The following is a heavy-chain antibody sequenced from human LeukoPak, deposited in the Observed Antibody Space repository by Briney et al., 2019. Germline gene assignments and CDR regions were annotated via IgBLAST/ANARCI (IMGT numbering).Heavy chain of an antibody. Sequence: GGPLRLSCAASGFTFSSYAMSWVRQAPGKGLEWVSAISGSGGSTYYADSVKGRFTISRDNSKNTLYLQMNSLRAEDTAVYYCAKYPRQLFGYYYGMDVWGQGTTVTVSS. CDR3: AKYPRQLFGYYYGMDV. CDR1: GFTFSSYA. CDR2: ISGSGGST. J-gene: IGHJ6*02. D-gene: IGHD3-16*01. V-gene: IGHV3-23*01.